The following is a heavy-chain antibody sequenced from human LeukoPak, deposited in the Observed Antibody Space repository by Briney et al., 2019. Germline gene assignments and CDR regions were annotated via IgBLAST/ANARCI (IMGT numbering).Heavy chain of an antibody. CDR1: GFSLSTSGVG. CDR2: VYWNDDK. Sequence: SGPTLVKPTQTLTLTCTFSGFSLSTSGVGVGWIRQPPGKALEWLALVYWNDDKRYSPSLKTRLTITKDTSKNQVVLTMTNMDPVDTATYYCVHRFNAVNHYYGSGSQSDYYYYYMDVWGKGTTVTISS. D-gene: IGHD3-10*01. J-gene: IGHJ6*03. CDR3: VHRFNAVNHYYGSGSQSDYYYYYMDV. V-gene: IGHV2-5*01.